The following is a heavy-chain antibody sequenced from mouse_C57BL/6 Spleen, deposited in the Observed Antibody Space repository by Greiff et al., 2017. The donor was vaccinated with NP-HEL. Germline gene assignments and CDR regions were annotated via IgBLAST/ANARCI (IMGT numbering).Heavy chain of an antibody. CDR1: GFTFSDYG. V-gene: IGHV5-17*01. CDR2: ISSGSSTI. D-gene: IGHD2-12*01. CDR3: ARGKLPCVTYFDV. Sequence: EVKLVESGGGLVKPGGSLKLSCAASGFTFSDYGMHWVRQAPEKGLEWVAYISSGSSTIYYADTVKGRFTISRDNAKNTLFLKMTSLRSEDTAMYYCARGKLPCVTYFDVWGTGTTVTVAS. J-gene: IGHJ1*03.